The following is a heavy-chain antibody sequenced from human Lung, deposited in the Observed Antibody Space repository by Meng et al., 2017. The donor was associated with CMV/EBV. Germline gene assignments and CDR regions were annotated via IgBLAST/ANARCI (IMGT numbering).Heavy chain of an antibody. CDR2: IIPIFGTA. CDR1: GGTFSSYA. J-gene: IGHJ6*02. V-gene: IGHV1-69*05. Sequence: SVKVSCXASGGTFSSYAISWVRQAPGQGLEWMGGIIPIFGTANYAQKFQGRVTITTDESTSTAYMELSSLRSEDTAVYYCARGWLGGYDYYYYGMDVWGQGTTVTVSS. CDR3: ARGWLGGYDYYYYGMDV. D-gene: IGHD5-12*01.